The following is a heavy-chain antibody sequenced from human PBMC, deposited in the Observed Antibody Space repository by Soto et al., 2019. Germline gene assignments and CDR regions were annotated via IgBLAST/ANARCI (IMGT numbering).Heavy chain of an antibody. D-gene: IGHD3-22*01. V-gene: IGHV3-30-3*01. CDR3: ARDRRPYDSSGLDV. CDR1: GFTFSNYP. J-gene: IGHJ6*02. CDR2: ISYDGSNK. Sequence: QVQLVESGGGVVQPGRSLRLSCAASGFTFSNYPMNWVRQAPGRGLEWVAVISYDGSNKYYADSVKGRFTISRDNSKNTLYLQMNSLRAEDTAVYYCARDRRPYDSSGLDVWGQGTTVTVSS.